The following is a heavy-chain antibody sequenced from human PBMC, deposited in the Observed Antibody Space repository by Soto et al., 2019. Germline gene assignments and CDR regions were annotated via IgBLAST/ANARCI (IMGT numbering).Heavy chain of an antibody. D-gene: IGHD3-3*01. J-gene: IGHJ6*02. CDR1: GYTFTGYY. CDR2: INPNSGGT. CDR3: ARTRVTIFGVVYSRGTDV. V-gene: IGHV1-2*02. Sequence: ASVKVSCKASGYTFTGYYMHWVRQAPGQGLEWMGWINPNSGGTNYAQKFQGRVTMTRDTSISTAYMELSRLRSDDTAVYYCARTRVTIFGVVYSRGTDVWGQGTTVTVSS.